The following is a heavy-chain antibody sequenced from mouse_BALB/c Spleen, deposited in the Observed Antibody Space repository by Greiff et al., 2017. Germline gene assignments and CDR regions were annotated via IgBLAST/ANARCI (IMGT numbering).Heavy chain of an antibody. V-gene: IGHV7-3*02. CDR3: ARDGYYAMDY. J-gene: IGHJ4*01. CDR2: IRNKANGYTT. Sequence: EVMLVESGGGLVQPGGSLRLSCAPSGFTFTDYYMSWVRQPPGKALEWLGFIRNKANGYTTEYSASVKGPFTISRDNSQSILYLQMNTLRAEDSATYYCARDGYYAMDYWGQGTSVTVSS. CDR1: GFTFTDYY.